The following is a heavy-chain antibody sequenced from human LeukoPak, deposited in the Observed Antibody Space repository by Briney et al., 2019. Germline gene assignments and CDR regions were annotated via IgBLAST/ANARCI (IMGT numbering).Heavy chain of an antibody. CDR3: ARVCWRAAVGICSSDWCPFDY. CDR2: IYYSGST. J-gene: IGHJ4*02. V-gene: IGHV4-39*01. D-gene: IGHD6-13*01. Sequence: TSSETLSPTCTVSGGSISSSSYYWGWIRQPPGKGLEWIGSIYYSGSTYYNPSLKSRVTISVDTSKNQFSLKLSSVTAAVTAVYYCARVCWRAAVGICSSDWCPFDYWGQGTMVTVSS. CDR1: GGSISSSSYY.